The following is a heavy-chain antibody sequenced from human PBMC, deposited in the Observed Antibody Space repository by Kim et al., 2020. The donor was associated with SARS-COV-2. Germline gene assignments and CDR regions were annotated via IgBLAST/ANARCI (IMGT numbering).Heavy chain of an antibody. CDR1: GFTFSGSA. D-gene: IGHD1-7*01. Sequence: GGSLRLSCAASGFTFSGSAMHWVRQASGKGLEWVGRIRSKANSYATAYAASVKGRFTISRDDSKNTAYLQMNSLKTEDTAVYYCKHRITGTTFGNYGMDVWGQGTTVTVSS. V-gene: IGHV3-73*01. CDR3: KHRITGTTFGNYGMDV. CDR2: IRSKANSYAT. J-gene: IGHJ6*02.